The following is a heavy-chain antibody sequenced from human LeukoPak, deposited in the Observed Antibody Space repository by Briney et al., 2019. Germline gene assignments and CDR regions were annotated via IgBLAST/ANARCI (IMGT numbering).Heavy chain of an antibody. Sequence: PGGSLRLSCAASGFTFSDYYMSWIRQAPGKGLEWVSYISSSGSTIYYADSVKGRFTISRDNAKNSLYLQMNSLRDEDTAVYYCARDMRCSSGYYVCSGFDYWGQGTLVTVSS. CDR1: GFTFSDYY. V-gene: IGHV3-11*04. CDR3: ARDMRCSSGYYVCSGFDY. CDR2: ISSSGSTI. D-gene: IGHD3-22*01. J-gene: IGHJ4*02.